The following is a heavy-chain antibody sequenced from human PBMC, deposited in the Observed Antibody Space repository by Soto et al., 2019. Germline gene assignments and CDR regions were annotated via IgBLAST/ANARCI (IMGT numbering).Heavy chain of an antibody. J-gene: IGHJ5*02. Sequence: PGGSLRLSCAASGFTFSDYYMSWIRQAPGKRLEWVSYISSSGSTIYYADSVKGRFTISRDNAKNSLYLQMNSLRAEDTAVYYCAREYIVVVPAAISWFDPWGQGTLVTVSS. D-gene: IGHD2-2*01. CDR3: AREYIVVVPAAISWFDP. CDR1: GFTFSDYY. V-gene: IGHV3-11*01. CDR2: ISSSGSTI.